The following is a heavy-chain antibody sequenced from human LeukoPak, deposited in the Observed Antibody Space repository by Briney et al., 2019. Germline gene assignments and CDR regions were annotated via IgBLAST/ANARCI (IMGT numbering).Heavy chain of an antibody. J-gene: IGHJ4*02. V-gene: IGHV3-73*01. Sequence: PGGSLRLSCAASGFTFSGSAMHWVRQASGKGLERVGRIRSKANSYATAYAASVKGRFTISRDDSKNTAYLQMNSLKTEDTAVYYCTGSYYGSGSYADFDYWGQGTLVTVSS. D-gene: IGHD3-10*01. CDR2: IRSKANSYAT. CDR3: TGSYYGSGSYADFDY. CDR1: GFTFSGSA.